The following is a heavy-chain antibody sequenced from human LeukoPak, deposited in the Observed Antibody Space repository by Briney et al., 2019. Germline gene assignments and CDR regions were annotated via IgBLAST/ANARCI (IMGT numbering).Heavy chain of an antibody. CDR2: IYYSGST. Sequence: SETLSLTCTVSGGSISSGDYYWRWIRQPPGKGLEWIGYIYYSGSTYYNPSLKSRVTISVDTSKNQFSLKLSSVTGADTAVYYCARGGAYYYDSSGPHFDYWGQGTLVTVSS. J-gene: IGHJ4*02. D-gene: IGHD3-22*01. V-gene: IGHV4-30-4*08. CDR3: ARGGAYYYDSSGPHFDY. CDR1: GGSISSGDYY.